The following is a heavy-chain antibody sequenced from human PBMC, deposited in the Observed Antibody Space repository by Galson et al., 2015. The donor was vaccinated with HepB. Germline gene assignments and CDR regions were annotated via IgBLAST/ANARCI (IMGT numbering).Heavy chain of an antibody. V-gene: IGHV3-73*01. CDR1: SA. CDR3: TRQVPDYYGSGSLYGMDV. Sequence: SAMHWVRQASGKGLEWVGRISNKPNSYATAYAASVKGRFTISRDDSKNTAYLQMNSLKTEDTAVYYCTRQVPDYYGSGSLYGMDVWGQGTTVTVSS. D-gene: IGHD3-10*01. CDR2: ISNKPNSYAT. J-gene: IGHJ6*02.